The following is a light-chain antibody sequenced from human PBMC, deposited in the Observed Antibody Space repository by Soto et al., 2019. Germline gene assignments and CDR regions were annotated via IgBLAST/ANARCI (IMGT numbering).Light chain of an antibody. CDR2: EGN. V-gene: IGLV2-23*01. CDR1: SSDVGSYNL. Sequence: QSVLTQPASVSGSPGQSITMSCAGASSDVGSYNLVSWYQQYPGKAPKLIIYEGNKRPSGVSNRFAGSGSGNTASLTISGLQGEDAADYYCCSYTGSSTSFGGGTQLTVL. CDR3: CSYTGSSTS. J-gene: IGLJ3*02.